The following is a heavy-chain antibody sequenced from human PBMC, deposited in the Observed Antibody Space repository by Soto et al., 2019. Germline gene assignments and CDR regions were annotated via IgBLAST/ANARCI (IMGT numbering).Heavy chain of an antibody. CDR2: ISGSGGST. D-gene: IGHD3-10*01. CDR1: GFTFSSYA. Sequence: EVQLLESGGGLVQPGVSLRLSCAASGFTFSSYAMSWVRQAPGKGLEWVSAISGSGGSTYYADSVKGRFTISRDNSKNTLYLQMNSLRAEDTAVYYCASDGSGSYYNYYYYMDVWGKGTTVTVSS. J-gene: IGHJ6*03. CDR3: ASDGSGSYYNYYYYMDV. V-gene: IGHV3-23*01.